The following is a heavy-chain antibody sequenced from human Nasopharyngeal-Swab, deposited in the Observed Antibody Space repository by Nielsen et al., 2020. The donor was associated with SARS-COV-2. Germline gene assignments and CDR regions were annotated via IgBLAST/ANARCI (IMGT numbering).Heavy chain of an antibody. J-gene: IGHJ4*02. CDR3: AKDLTGGAY. V-gene: IGHV3-30*18. CDR2: ISSHRSKT. CDR1: GFIFNNFA. D-gene: IGHD3-9*01. Sequence: GESLKISCEASGFIFNNFAMHWVRQAPGKGLEWVAFISSHRSKTEYGDSVKGRFTISRDNSKKTLYLEMNSVRPEDTAVYYCAKDLTGGAYWGLGTLVIVSS.